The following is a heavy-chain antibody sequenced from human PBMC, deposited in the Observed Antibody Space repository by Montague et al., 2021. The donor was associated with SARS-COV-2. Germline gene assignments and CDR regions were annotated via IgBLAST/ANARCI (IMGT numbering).Heavy chain of an antibody. V-gene: IGHV4-39*07. D-gene: IGHD3-22*01. Sequence: SETLSLTCTVSGGSISSTSYYWGWIRQPPGKGLEWIGSIYYSGSTYYXXXLKSRVTISVDTSKNQFSLKLSSVTAADTAVYYCARVFWYYYDSSGERFDYWGQGTLVTVSS. J-gene: IGHJ4*02. CDR3: ARVFWYYYDSSGERFDY. CDR1: GGSISSTSYY. CDR2: IYYSGST.